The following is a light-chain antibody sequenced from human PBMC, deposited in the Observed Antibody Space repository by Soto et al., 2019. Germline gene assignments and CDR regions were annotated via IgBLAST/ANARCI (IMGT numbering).Light chain of an antibody. Sequence: DIQMTQSPYSLSASVGDTVTITCRASRSIRGNVNWFQQKPGEAPKLLIHTSSRLQSGVPSRFSGSGFGTDFTLTIDSLQPEHFSTFYCQQSYSNPRTFGQGTTLEIK. CDR2: TSS. CDR1: RSIRGN. J-gene: IGKJ2*01. V-gene: IGKV1-39*01. CDR3: QQSYSNPRT.